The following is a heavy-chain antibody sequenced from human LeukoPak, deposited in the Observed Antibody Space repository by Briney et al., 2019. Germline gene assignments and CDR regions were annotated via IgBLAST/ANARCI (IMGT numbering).Heavy chain of an antibody. J-gene: IGHJ4*02. CDR2: IYYSGST. Sequence: SETLSLTCTVSGGSISSYYWSWIRQPPGKGLEWIGYIYYSGSTNYNPSLKSRVTISVDTSKNQFSLKLSSVTAADTAVYYCARGLHSLSSSWYFNDYWGQGTLVTVSS. V-gene: IGHV4-59*01. CDR3: ARGLHSLSSSWYFNDY. CDR1: GGSISSYY. D-gene: IGHD6-13*01.